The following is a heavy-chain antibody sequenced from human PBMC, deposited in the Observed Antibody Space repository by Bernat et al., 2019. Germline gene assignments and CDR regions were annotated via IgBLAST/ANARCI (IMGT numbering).Heavy chain of an antibody. Sequence: QVQLVESGGGVVQPGRSLRLSCTASGFTFSSYAMHWVRQAPGKGLEWVAVISYDGSNKYYADSVKGRFTISRDNSKNTLYLQMNSLRAEDTDVYYCASRQNRIGGATLGAFDIWGQGTMVTVSS. J-gene: IGHJ3*02. CDR2: ISYDGSNK. V-gene: IGHV3-30-3*01. D-gene: IGHD1-26*01. CDR1: GFTFSSYA. CDR3: ASRQNRIGGATLGAFDI.